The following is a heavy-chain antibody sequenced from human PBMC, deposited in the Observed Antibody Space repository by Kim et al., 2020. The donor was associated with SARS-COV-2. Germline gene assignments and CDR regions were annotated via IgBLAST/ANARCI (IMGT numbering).Heavy chain of an antibody. V-gene: IGHV4-59*01. D-gene: IGHD2-2*01. Sequence: SETLSLTCTVSGGSISSYYWSWIRQPPGKGLEWIGYIYYSGSTNYNPSLKSRVTISVDTSKNQFSLKLSSVTAADTAVYYCARLYCSSTSCNMDVWGQGT. CDR3: ARLYCSSTSCNMDV. CDR1: GGSISSYY. CDR2: IYYSGST. J-gene: IGHJ6*02.